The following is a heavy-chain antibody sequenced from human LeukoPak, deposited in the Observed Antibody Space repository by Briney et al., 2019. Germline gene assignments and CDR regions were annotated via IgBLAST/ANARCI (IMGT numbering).Heavy chain of an antibody. D-gene: IGHD3-16*01. CDR3: AKEVSGGSHYEWVEN. V-gene: IGHV3-43*01. Sequence: GESLRLSCAASGFVFDDYTMHWVRQAPGKGQEWVSLISWDGVIAHYSDSVKGRFTISRDNSKNSLYLQMNSLRTEDSALYYCAKEVSGGSHYEWVENWGQGTLVTVSS. CDR2: ISWDGVIA. CDR1: GFVFDDYT. J-gene: IGHJ4*02.